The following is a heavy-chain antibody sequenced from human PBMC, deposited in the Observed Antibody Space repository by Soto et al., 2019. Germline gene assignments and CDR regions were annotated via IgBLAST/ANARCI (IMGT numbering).Heavy chain of an antibody. CDR2: INAGNGNT. CDR3: ARGGGCSGGSCNFDY. Sequence: ASVKVSCKASGYTFTSYAMHWVRQAPGQRLEWMGWINAGNGNTKYSQKFQGRVTITRDTSASTAYMELSGLRAEDTAVYYCARGGGCSGGSCNFDYWGQGTLVTSPQ. CDR1: GYTFTSYA. D-gene: IGHD2-15*01. J-gene: IGHJ4*02. V-gene: IGHV1-3*01.